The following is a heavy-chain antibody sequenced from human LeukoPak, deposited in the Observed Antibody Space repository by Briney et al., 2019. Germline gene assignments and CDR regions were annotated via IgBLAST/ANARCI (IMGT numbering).Heavy chain of an antibody. Sequence: GGSLTLSCAASGMSLSDSAMNWIRQAPGKGLEWLAHIRSRTKGYATASAASVTGRFVISRDDVKNMAFLQMTSQETEDTAVYYCIRHVEFQRPYWAQGVQVTVSS. CDR1: GMSLSDSA. J-gene: IGHJ4*02. V-gene: IGHV3-73*01. CDR3: IRHVEFQRPY. D-gene: IGHD3-10*01. CDR2: IRSRTKGYAT.